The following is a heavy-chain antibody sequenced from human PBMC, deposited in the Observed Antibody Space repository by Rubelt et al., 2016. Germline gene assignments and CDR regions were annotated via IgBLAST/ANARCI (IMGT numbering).Heavy chain of an antibody. Sequence: QVQLQESGPGLVKPSETLSLTCTVSGSSVSSDSYFWSWIRQSPGKGLEWIGEINHSGSTNYNPSLKSRVTISVDTSKNQYSLKPSSGTTADTAVYYCARPLGFNYDNGMDVWGQGTTVTVSS. CDR2: INHSGST. V-gene: IGHV4-61*01. J-gene: IGHJ6*02. CDR3: ARPLGFNYDNGMDV. CDR1: GSSVSSDSYF.